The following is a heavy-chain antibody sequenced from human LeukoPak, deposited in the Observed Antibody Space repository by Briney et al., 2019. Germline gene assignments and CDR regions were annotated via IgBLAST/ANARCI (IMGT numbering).Heavy chain of an antibody. CDR2: IYSGGST. CDR3: ASTGYSSGWYSWFDP. Sequence: GGSLRLSCAASGFTFSSYSMNWVRQAPGKGLEWVSLIYSGGSTYYADSVKGRFTISRDNSKNTLYLQMSSLRAEDTALYYCASTGYSSGWYSWFDPWGQGTLVTVSS. J-gene: IGHJ5*02. D-gene: IGHD6-19*01. V-gene: IGHV3-66*02. CDR1: GFTFSSYS.